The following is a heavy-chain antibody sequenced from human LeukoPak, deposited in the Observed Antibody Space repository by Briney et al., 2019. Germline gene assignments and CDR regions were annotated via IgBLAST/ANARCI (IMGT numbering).Heavy chain of an antibody. CDR3: AKPEAPYSSSPRGNWFDP. J-gene: IGHJ5*02. CDR2: ISSSSSYI. Sequence: GGSLRLSCAASGFTFSSYSMNWVRQAPGKGLEWVSSISSSSSYIYYADSVKGRFTISRDNAKNTLYLQMNSLRAEDTAVYYCAKPEAPYSSSPRGNWFDPWGQGTLVTVSS. V-gene: IGHV3-21*01. D-gene: IGHD6-6*01. CDR1: GFTFSSYS.